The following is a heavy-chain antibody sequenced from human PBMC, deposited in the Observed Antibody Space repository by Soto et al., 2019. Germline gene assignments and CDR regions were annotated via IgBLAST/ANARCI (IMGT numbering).Heavy chain of an antibody. J-gene: IGHJ4*02. V-gene: IGHV1-18*01. CDR2: ISAYYGNT. Sequence: ASVKVSCKASGYTFPSYGIIWVRQAPGQGVEWMGWISAYYGNTNYAQKLQGRVTMTTDTSTSTAYMELRRLRSDDTAVYYCARGSYYFDYWGQGTLVTVSS. CDR3: ARGSYYFDY. CDR1: GYTFPSYG. D-gene: IGHD6-13*01.